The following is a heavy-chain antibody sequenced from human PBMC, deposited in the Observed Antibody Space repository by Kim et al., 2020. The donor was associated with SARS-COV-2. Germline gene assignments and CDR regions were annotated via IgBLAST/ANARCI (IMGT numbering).Heavy chain of an antibody. V-gene: IGHV6-1*01. CDR3: ARGWVPRGTDYFDY. D-gene: IGHD1-7*01. Sequence: AVSVKSRITINPDTSKNQFSLQLNSVTPEDTAVYYCARGWVPRGTDYFDYWGQGTLVTVSS. J-gene: IGHJ4*02.